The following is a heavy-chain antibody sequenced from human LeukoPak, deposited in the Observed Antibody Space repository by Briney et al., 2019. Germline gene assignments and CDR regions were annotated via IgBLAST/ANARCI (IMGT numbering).Heavy chain of an antibody. J-gene: IGHJ4*02. V-gene: IGHV4-39*01. CDR2: IYYSGST. CDR1: GGSISSSSYY. Sequence: SETLSLTCTVSGGSISSSSYYWDWIRQSPGKGLEWIGSIYYSGSTYYNPSLKSRVTISVDTSKNQFSLKLSSVTAADTAVYYCARLPGVLRFLEWLPWFDYWDQGTLVTVSS. CDR3: ARLPGVLRFLEWLPWFDY. D-gene: IGHD3-3*01.